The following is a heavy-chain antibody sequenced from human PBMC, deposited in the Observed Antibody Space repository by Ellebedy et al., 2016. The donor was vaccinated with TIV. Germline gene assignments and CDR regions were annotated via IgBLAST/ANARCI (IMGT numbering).Heavy chain of an antibody. CDR2: ISSSSSTI. Sequence: PGESLKISCAASGFTFSSYSMNWVRQAPGKGLEWVSYISSSSSTIYYADSVKGRFTISRDNAKNSLYLQMNSLRAEDTAVYYCARQERAHYYDSSGYLHSWGQGTLVTVSS. D-gene: IGHD3-22*01. CDR3: ARQERAHYYDSSGYLHS. V-gene: IGHV3-48*01. J-gene: IGHJ4*02. CDR1: GFTFSSYS.